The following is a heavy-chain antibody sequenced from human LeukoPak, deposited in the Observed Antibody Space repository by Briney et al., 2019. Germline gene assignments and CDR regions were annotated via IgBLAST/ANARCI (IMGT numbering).Heavy chain of an antibody. J-gene: IGHJ4*02. D-gene: IGHD6-19*01. CDR1: GFTFSDYY. V-gene: IGHV3-11*01. CDR3: ARVLEQWLSPFDY. Sequence: GGSLRLSCAPSGFTFSDYYMNWIRQAPGKGLEWVSYISSSGSTIYYADSVKGRFTISRDNAKNSLYLQMNSLRAEDTAVYYCARVLEQWLSPFDYWGQGTLVTVSS. CDR2: ISSSGSTI.